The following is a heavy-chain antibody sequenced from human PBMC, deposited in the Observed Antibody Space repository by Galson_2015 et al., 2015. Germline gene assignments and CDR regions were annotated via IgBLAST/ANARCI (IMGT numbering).Heavy chain of an antibody. V-gene: IGHV3-33*01. CDR2: IWYDGRKK. CDR1: GFTFSSYG. Sequence: SLRLSCAASGFTFSSYGMYWVRQAPGQGLEWVAVIWYDGRKKYYADAVKGRFTISRDNSKNTLYLQMNSLRAEDTAVYYCARDPSYCSSSSCYPLYGMDVWGQGTTVTVSS. J-gene: IGHJ6*02. D-gene: IGHD2-2*01. CDR3: ARDPSYCSSSSCYPLYGMDV.